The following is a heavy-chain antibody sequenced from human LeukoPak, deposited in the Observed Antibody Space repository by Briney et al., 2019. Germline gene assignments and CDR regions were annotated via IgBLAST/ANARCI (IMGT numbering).Heavy chain of an antibody. Sequence: SETLSLTCTVSGGSISSYYWSWIRQPPGKGLEWIGYIYYSGSTNYNPSLKSRVTISVDTSKNQFSLKLSSVTAADTAVYYCARLYQLLFTFDYWGQGTLVTVSS. V-gene: IGHV4-59*01. CDR2: IYYSGST. CDR3: ARLYQLLFTFDY. D-gene: IGHD2-2*01. J-gene: IGHJ4*02. CDR1: GGSISSYY.